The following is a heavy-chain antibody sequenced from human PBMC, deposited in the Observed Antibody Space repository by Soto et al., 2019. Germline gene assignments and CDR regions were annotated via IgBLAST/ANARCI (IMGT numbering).Heavy chain of an antibody. CDR1: GFTFSSYA. J-gene: IGHJ3*02. CDR2: ISYDGSNK. V-gene: IGHV3-30-3*01. D-gene: IGHD3-3*01. CDR3: ARELTIFGVVIGAFDI. Sequence: GGSLRLSCAASGFTFSSYAIHWVRQAPGKGLEWVAVISYDGSNKYYADSVKGRFTISRDNSKNTLYLQMNSLRAEDTAVYYCARELTIFGVVIGAFDIWGQGTMVTVSS.